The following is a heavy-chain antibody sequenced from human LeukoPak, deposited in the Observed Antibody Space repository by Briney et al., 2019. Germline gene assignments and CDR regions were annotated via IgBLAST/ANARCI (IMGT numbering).Heavy chain of an antibody. V-gene: IGHV4-59*01. CDR3: AREVGYCSGGSCYSYFDY. CDR1: GGSISSYY. J-gene: IGHJ4*02. CDR2: IYYSGST. Sequence: SETLSLTCTVSGGSISSYYWSWIRQPPGKGLQWIGYIYYSGSTNYNASLTNRVTISVDTSKNQFSLKLSSVTAADTAVYYCAREVGYCSGGSCYSYFDYWGQGTLVTVSS. D-gene: IGHD2-15*01.